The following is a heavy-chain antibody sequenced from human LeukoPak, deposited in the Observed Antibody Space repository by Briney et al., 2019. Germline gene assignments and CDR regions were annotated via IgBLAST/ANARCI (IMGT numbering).Heavy chain of an antibody. V-gene: IGHV3-48*03. CDR2: ISSSGSTI. Sequence: GGSLRLSCAASGFTFSSYEMNWVRQAPGKGLEWVSYISSSGSTIYYADSVKGRFTISGDNAKNSLYLQMNSLRAEDTAVYYCARDLGTYYYDSSGYGTRVYWGQGTLVTVSS. CDR1: GFTFSSYE. J-gene: IGHJ4*02. CDR3: ARDLGTYYYDSSGYGTRVY. D-gene: IGHD3-22*01.